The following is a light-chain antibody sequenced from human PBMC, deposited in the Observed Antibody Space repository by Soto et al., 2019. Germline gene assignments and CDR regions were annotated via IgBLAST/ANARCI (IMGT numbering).Light chain of an antibody. CDR1: HDIGDS. CDR2: DAS. V-gene: IGKV1-33*01. CDR3: QQYHNLPLT. J-gene: IGKJ5*01. Sequence: DLQMTQSPSSLSASVGDKVTITCQASHDIGDSLNWYQQKPGKAPKLLIYDASNLETGVPSRFSGSGSGTDFIFTISSLQPDDIATYYCQQYHNLPLTFGQGARLEI.